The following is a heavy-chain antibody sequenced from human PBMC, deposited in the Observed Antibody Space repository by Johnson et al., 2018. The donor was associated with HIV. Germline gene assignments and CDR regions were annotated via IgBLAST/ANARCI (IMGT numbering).Heavy chain of an antibody. D-gene: IGHD3-10*01. J-gene: IGHJ3*02. V-gene: IGHV3-66*01. CDR1: GFTVSSNY. Sequence: VQLVESGGGLVQPGGSLRLSCAASGFTVSSNYMSWVRQAPGKGLEWVSVIYSGGSTYYADSVKGRFTISRDNSKNTLYLQMNSLSSEDTGVYYCARESGVSHSVYAFDIWGQGTMVTVSS. CDR2: IYSGGST. CDR3: ARESGVSHSVYAFDI.